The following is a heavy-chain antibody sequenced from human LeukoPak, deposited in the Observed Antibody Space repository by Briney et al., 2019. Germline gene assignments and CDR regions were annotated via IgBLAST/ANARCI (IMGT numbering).Heavy chain of an antibody. CDR3: AKDPTMRYSYGYDY. V-gene: IGHV3-30*02. CDR2: IRYDGSNK. Sequence: VGSLRVSCAASGFTFSSYGMHWVRQAPGKGVECVAFIRYDGSNKYYADSVKGRFTISRDNSKNTLSLQMNSLRAEDTAVYYCAKDPTMRYSYGYDYWGQGTLVTVSS. D-gene: IGHD5-18*01. CDR1: GFTFSSYG. J-gene: IGHJ4*02.